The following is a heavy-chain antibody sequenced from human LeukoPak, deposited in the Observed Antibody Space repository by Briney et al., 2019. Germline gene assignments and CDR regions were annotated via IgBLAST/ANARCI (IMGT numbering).Heavy chain of an antibody. J-gene: IGHJ4*02. D-gene: IGHD5-12*01. V-gene: IGHV4-61*02. CDR2: IYTSGST. Sequence: SETLSLTCTVSGGSISSGSYYWSWIRQPAGKGLEWIGRIYTSGSTNYSPSLKRLVTISVDTSKNQFSLKLSSVTAADTAVYYCARLDVGSGYLIDYWGQGTLVTVSS. CDR1: GGSISSGSYY. CDR3: ARLDVGSGYLIDY.